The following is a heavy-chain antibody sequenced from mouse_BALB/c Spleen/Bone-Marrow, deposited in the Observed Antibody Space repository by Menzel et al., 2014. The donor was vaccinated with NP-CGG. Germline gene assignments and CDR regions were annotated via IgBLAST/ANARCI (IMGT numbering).Heavy chain of an antibody. CDR1: GFNIKDTY. Sequence: VQLKQSGAELVKPGASVKLSCTASGFNIKDTYVHWVKQRPEQGLEWIGRIDPANGNTKYDPKFQGKATITADTSSNTAYLQLSSLISEDTAVYYCASYYYGSSGFAYWGQGTLVTVSA. D-gene: IGHD1-1*01. CDR2: IDPANGNT. V-gene: IGHV14-3*02. CDR3: ASYYYGSSGFAY. J-gene: IGHJ3*01.